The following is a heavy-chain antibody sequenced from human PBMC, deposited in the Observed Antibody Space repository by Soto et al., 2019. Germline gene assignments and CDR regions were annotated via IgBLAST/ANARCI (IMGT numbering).Heavy chain of an antibody. V-gene: IGHV1-69*06. Sequence: QVQVVQSGAAVKRPGSSVNVSCKASGGYFNNRQTLNSYPISWVRQAPGQGLEGMGGIIPLFGTTNYAQRIQGRCTSTTDKCTSTTYLELNQLTSDDTAVSDCAKSSGGAIYYYYYAMDVWGQGTPVTVSS. CDR3: AKSSGGAIYYYYYAMDV. CDR1: GGYFNNRQTLNSYP. J-gene: IGHJ6*02. CDR2: IIPLFGTT. D-gene: IGHD3-16*01.